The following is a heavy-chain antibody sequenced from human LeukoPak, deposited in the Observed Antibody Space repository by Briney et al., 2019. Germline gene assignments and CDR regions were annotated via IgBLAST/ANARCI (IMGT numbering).Heavy chain of an antibody. Sequence: ASVKVSCKASGYTFTDYYIHWVRQAPGQGLEWMGWINPNSAGTSYAQKFQGRVTMTRDTSISSAYMELSRLRSDDTAVFYCARGPNRLRYFDWLSPEYWYFDLWGRGTLVTVSS. V-gene: IGHV1-2*02. CDR3: ARGPNRLRYFDWLSPEYWYFDL. D-gene: IGHD3-9*01. CDR1: GYTFTDYY. J-gene: IGHJ2*01. CDR2: INPNSAGT.